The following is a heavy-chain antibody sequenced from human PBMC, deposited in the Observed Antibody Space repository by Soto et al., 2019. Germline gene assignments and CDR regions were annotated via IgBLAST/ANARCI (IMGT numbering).Heavy chain of an antibody. V-gene: IGHV3-20*04. J-gene: IGHJ4*02. CDR2: INWNGGST. CDR1: GFTFGDYG. D-gene: IGHD3-10*01. Sequence: GGSLRLSCAASGFTFGDYGMSWVRQAPGKGLEWVSGINWNGGSTGYADSVKGRFTISRDNAKNSLYLQMNSLRAEDTALYYCARCLKGSGSYYNGLDYWGQGTLVTVSS. CDR3: ARCLKGSGSYYNGLDY.